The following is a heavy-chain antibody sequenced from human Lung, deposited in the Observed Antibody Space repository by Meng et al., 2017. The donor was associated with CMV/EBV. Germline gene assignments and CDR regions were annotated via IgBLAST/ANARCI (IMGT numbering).Heavy chain of an antibody. V-gene: IGHV3-74*01. CDR3: ARDRIRFDP. Sequence: EXXKISCAASGFTFSSYWMHWVRQAPGKGLVWVSRINSDGSSTSYADSVKGRFTISRDNAKNTLYLQMNSLRAEDTAVYYCARDRIRFDPWGQGTLVTVSS. CDR1: GFTFSSYW. CDR2: INSDGSST. J-gene: IGHJ5*02.